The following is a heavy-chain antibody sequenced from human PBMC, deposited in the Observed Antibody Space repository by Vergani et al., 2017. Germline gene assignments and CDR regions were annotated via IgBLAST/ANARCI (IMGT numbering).Heavy chain of an antibody. CDR3: TKGVRGKTGYFFDY. D-gene: IGHD3-10*01. Sequence: EVQLLESGGGLVQPGGSLRLSCEASGFSFPGYAMSWVRQAPGKGLEWVSSVSGSSATPYYADSVKGRLIISRDNSKNTLHLQMNSLRADETAVYYCTKGVRGKTGYFFDYWGQGTLPPSPQ. J-gene: IGHJ4*02. CDR1: GFSFPGYA. CDR2: VSGSSATP. V-gene: IGHV3-23*01.